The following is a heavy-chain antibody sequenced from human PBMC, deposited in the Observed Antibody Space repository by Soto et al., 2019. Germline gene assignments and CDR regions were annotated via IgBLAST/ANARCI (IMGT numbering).Heavy chain of an antibody. Sequence: SETLSLTCTVSGNSISTGAYYWSWLRQHPVKGLEWIGHIFYSGNTHYSPSLESRVIISVDTSKNQYSIKLTSVTVADTAVYYCAREGRSAAPQAGFDLWGQGTLVTVSS. CDR3: AREGRSAAPQAGFDL. D-gene: IGHD3-10*01. V-gene: IGHV4-31*03. CDR2: IFYSGNT. CDR1: GNSISTGAYY. J-gene: IGHJ4*02.